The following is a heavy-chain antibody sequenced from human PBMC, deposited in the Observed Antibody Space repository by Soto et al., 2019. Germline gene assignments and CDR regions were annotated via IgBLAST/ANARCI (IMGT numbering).Heavy chain of an antibody. D-gene: IGHD3-16*01. J-gene: IGHJ5*02. V-gene: IGHV4-59*08. CDR1: GGSISSYY. CDR2: IHYSGRT. Sequence: QVQLQESGPGLVKPSETLSLTCTVSGGSISSYYWSWIRQPPGKGLEWIGYIHYSGRTNYNPSLKTRATLSVDTSKNHFRLKLRSLTAAHTPLYYCASHVRGGNRNAYNWFDPWGQGSLVTVSS. CDR3: ASHVRGGNRNAYNWFDP.